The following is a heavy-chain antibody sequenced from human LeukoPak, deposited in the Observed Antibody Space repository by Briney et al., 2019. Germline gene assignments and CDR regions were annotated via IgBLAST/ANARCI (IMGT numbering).Heavy chain of an antibody. CDR1: GGTFTSYD. CDR3: ARGEDILTGYSDYYYYYYMDV. Sequence: ASVKVSCKASGGTFTSYDINWVRQATGQGLEWMGWMNPNSGNTGYAQKFQGRVTMTRNASISTAYMELSSLRSEDTAVYYCARGEDILTGYSDYYYYYYMDVWGKGTTVTVSS. J-gene: IGHJ6*03. D-gene: IGHD3-9*01. V-gene: IGHV1-8*01. CDR2: MNPNSGNT.